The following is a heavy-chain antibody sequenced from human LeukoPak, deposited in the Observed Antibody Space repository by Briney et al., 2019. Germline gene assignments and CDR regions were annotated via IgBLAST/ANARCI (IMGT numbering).Heavy chain of an antibody. CDR1: GFTFSSYS. D-gene: IGHD3-10*01. CDR3: ARDHRVRGEADPLYFDY. CDR2: ISSSSSTI. Sequence: GGSLRLSCAASGFTFSSYSMNWVRQAPGKGLEWVSYISSSSSTIYYADSVKGRFTISRDNAKNSLYLQMNSLRAEDTAVYYCARDHRVRGEADPLYFDYWGQGTLVTVSS. V-gene: IGHV3-48*04. J-gene: IGHJ4*02.